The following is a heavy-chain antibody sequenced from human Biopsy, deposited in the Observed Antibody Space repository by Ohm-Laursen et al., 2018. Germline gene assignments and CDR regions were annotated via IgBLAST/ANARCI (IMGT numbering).Heavy chain of an antibody. V-gene: IGHV1-8*01. CDR3: ARGSFWFGGNYYYYGRDV. Sequence: SSVKVSCKASGYTFTSYDINWVRQATGQGLEWMGWMNPNSGNTDYAQKFQGRVTMTRNTSISTAYMELNSLRSEDTAVYYCARGSFWFGGNYYYYGRDVWGQGTTVTVSS. J-gene: IGHJ6*02. CDR1: GYTFTSYD. CDR2: MNPNSGNT. D-gene: IGHD3-10*01.